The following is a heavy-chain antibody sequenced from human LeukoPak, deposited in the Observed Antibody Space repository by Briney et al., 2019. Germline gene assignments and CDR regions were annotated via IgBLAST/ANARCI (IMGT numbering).Heavy chain of an antibody. Sequence: GASLKISCKGSGYSFTSYWIGWVRQMPGKGLEWMGIIYPGDSDTRYSPSFQGQVTISADKSISTAYLQWSSLKASDTAMYYCARRITTMGDAFDIWGQGTMVTVSS. D-gene: IGHD3-22*01. CDR2: IYPGDSDT. V-gene: IGHV5-51*01. CDR1: GYSFTSYW. CDR3: ARRITTMGDAFDI. J-gene: IGHJ3*02.